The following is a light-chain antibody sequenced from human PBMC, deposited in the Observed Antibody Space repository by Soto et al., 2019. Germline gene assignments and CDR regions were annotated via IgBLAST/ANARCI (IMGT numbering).Light chain of an antibody. CDR1: QSVSRSN. CDR2: GAS. CDR3: QHYDTSLT. Sequence: EIVLTQSPGTLSLSPGERATLSCRASQSVSRSNFAWYQQKPGQAPRLLIYGASSRAIGIPDRFSGAGSGTDFTLSINRLEPEDFAVYYCQHYDTSLTFGGGTKVEL. V-gene: IGKV3-20*01. J-gene: IGKJ4*01.